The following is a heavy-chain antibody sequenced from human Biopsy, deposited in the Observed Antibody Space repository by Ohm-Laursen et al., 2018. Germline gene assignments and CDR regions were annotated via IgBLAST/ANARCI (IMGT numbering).Heavy chain of an antibody. CDR1: GFTFRSYW. D-gene: IGHD6-19*01. CDR3: ASDRDSSGSFRWNH. CDR2: IKPDGSEE. Sequence: SLRLSCAASGFTFRSYWMSWVRQAPGKGLEWVANIKPDGSEEYYLESVKGRFTMSRDNAKNLLYLQMNSLRAEDTAVYYCASDRDSSGSFRWNHWGQGTLVTVSS. J-gene: IGHJ5*02. V-gene: IGHV3-7*01.